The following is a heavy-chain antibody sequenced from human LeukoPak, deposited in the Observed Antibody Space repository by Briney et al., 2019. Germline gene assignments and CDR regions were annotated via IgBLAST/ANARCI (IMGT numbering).Heavy chain of an antibody. J-gene: IGHJ4*02. CDR2: ISAGSGVTI. Sequence: PGGSLRLPCTVYGFTFSDYEMNWVRQAPGQGREWVAYISAGSGVTIDFADSVKGRFMISRDNAKNSLSLQMNSLRAEDTGFYYCVRRLRLDYWGQGTLVTVSS. D-gene: IGHD4-17*01. V-gene: IGHV3-48*03. CDR3: VRRLRLDY. CDR1: GFTFSDYE.